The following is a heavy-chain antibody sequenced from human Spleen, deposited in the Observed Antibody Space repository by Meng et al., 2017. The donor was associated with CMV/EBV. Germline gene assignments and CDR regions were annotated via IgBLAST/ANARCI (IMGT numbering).Heavy chain of an antibody. V-gene: IGHV4-4*02. D-gene: IGHD5-12*01. CDR3: ARGGGYYFDY. J-gene: IGHJ4*02. Sequence: LTCAVSGGSISSSNLWTWVRQVPGKGLEWIGEIYHSGSTNYNPSLKSRVTISVDKFKNQFSLKLGSVTAADTAVYYCARGGGYYFDYWGQGTLVTVSS. CDR1: GGSISSSNL. CDR2: IYHSGST.